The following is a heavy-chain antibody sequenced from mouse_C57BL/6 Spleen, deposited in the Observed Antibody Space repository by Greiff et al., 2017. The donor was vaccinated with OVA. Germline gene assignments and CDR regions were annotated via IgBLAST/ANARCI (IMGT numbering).Heavy chain of an antibody. CDR3: ARKDWDLYYFDY. D-gene: IGHD4-1*01. CDR2: IDPSDSYT. J-gene: IGHJ2*01. CDR1: GYTFTSYW. V-gene: IGHV1-69*01. Sequence: VQLQQPGAELVMPGASVKLSCKASGYTFTSYWMHWVKQRPGQGLEWIGEIDPSDSYTNYNQKFKGKSTLTVDKSSSTAYMQLSSLTSEDSAVYYCARKDWDLYYFDYWGQGTTLTVSS.